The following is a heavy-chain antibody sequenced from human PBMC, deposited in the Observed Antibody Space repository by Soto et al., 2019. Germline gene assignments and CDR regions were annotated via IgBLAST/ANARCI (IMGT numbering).Heavy chain of an antibody. CDR1: GDTITSXG. D-gene: IGHD6-13*01. CDR3: ARDLAAGMIDY. J-gene: IGHJ4*02. V-gene: IGHV1-18*01. Sequence: ASVKVSCKASGDTITSXGISWVRQAPGQGLEWMGWISAHNGNTKYAQKVQGRVTMTTDTSTSAAYMELRSLRSDDTAVYYCARDLAAGMIDYWGQGTLVTVSS. CDR2: ISAHNGNT.